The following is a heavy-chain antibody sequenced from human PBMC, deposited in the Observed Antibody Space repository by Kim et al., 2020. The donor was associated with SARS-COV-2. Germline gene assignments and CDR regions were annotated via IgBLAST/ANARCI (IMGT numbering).Heavy chain of an antibody. CDR1: GGSISGYY. CDR2: IYYSGRS. CDR3: ARLLSGGYSGYDYYYYYGMDV. J-gene: IGHJ6*02. D-gene: IGHD5-12*01. V-gene: IGHV4-59*08. Sequence: SETLSLTCTVSGGSISGYYWSWIRQPPGKGLEWIGSIYYSGRSNYNPSLNSRVTISVDTSKNQFSLKLSSVTAADTAVYYCARLLSGGYSGYDYYYYYGMDVWGQGTSVTVSS.